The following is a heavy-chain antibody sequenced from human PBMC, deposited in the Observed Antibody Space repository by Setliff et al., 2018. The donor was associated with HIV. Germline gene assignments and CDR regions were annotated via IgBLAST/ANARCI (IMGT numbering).Heavy chain of an antibody. D-gene: IGHD2-15*01. CDR3: AGYCRGGSCASI. CDR2: FHYNGKT. J-gene: IGHJ3*02. V-gene: IGHV4-59*01. CDR1: GGSISSYY. Sequence: SETLSLTCTVSGGSISSYYWSWIRQPPGKGLEWIGYFHYNGKTNSNSCPKSRLTMSVETSRNHFSLKLNSVTTADTAMYYCAGYCRGGSCASIWGQGTMVTVSS.